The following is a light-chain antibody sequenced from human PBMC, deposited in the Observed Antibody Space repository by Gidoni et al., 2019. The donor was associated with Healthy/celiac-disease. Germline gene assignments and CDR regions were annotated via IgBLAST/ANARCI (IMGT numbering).Light chain of an antibody. CDR2: GAS. V-gene: IGKV3-15*01. Sequence: EIVMTQSPATLSVSPGDRATLSCRASQSVSSNLAWYQQKPGQAPRLLIYGASTRATGIPARFSGSGSGTEFTLTISSLQSEDFAVDYCQQYNNWPPRGTFGQGTKVEIK. CDR1: QSVSSN. CDR3: QQYNNWPPRGT. J-gene: IGKJ1*01.